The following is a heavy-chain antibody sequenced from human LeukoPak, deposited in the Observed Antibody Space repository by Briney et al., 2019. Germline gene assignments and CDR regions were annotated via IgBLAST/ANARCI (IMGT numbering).Heavy chain of an antibody. Sequence: SQTLSPTCAISGDSVSSNSAAWNWIRQSPSRGLEWLGRTYYRSKWYNDYAVSVKSRITINPDTSKNQFSLQLNSVTPEDTAVYYCARDAYCSGGSCYNWFDPWGQGTLVTVSS. CDR2: TYYRSKWYN. J-gene: IGHJ5*02. V-gene: IGHV6-1*01. D-gene: IGHD2-15*01. CDR1: GDSVSSNSAA. CDR3: ARDAYCSGGSCYNWFDP.